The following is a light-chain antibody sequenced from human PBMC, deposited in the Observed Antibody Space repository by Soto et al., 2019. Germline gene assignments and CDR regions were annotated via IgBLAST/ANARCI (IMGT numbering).Light chain of an antibody. J-gene: IGKJ1*01. V-gene: IGKV1-5*03. CDR1: QSISSW. Sequence: DIQMTQSPSTLSAYVGDRVTITCRASQSISSWLAWYQQKPGKAPKLLIYKASSLESGVPSRFSGSGSGTEFTLTISSLQPDDFETDYCQQYNSYSWTFGQGTKVDI. CDR2: KAS. CDR3: QQYNSYSWT.